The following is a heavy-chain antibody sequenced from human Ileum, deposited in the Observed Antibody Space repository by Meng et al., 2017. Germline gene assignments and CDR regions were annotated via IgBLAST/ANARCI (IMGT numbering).Heavy chain of an antibody. CDR2: IKKDASET. CDR1: GFIFSGDG. CDR3: ASLDSTSQVY. D-gene: IGHD6-13*01. J-gene: IGHJ4*02. V-gene: IGHV3-7*01. Sequence: GESLKISCAASGFIFSGDGMSWVRQAPGKGLEWVDCIKKDASETYYVDSVKGRFIISRDIAKHSLYLQMNSLRVEDTAVYDCASLDSTSQVYWGQGTLVTVSS.